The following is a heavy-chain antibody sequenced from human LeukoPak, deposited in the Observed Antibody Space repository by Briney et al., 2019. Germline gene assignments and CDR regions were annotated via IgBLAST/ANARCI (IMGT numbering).Heavy chain of an antibody. CDR3: ASHYYGSGSYLYGMDV. D-gene: IGHD3-10*01. Sequence: ASVKVSCKASGYTFTSYDINWVRQATGQGLEWMGWMNPNSGNTGYAQKFQGRVTMTRNTSISTAYMELSSLRSEDTAVYYCASHYYGSGSYLYGMDVWGQGTTVTVSS. V-gene: IGHV1-8*01. CDR1: GYTFTSYD. J-gene: IGHJ6*02. CDR2: MNPNSGNT.